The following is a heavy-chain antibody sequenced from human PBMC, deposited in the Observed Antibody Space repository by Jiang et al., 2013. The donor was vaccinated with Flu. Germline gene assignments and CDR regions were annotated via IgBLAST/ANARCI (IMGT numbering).Heavy chain of an antibody. V-gene: IGHV4-39*07. CDR3: ARAEKYSGFELPYFVY. J-gene: IGHJ4*02. D-gene: IGHD5-12*01. Sequence: SPGLVKPSETLSLTCTVSGGSITSDDYYWVWICQPPGKGLEWIGSIYFSGGTYYNPSLKSRVTLLVDTSKNHFSLKLRFVTAADTAVYYCARAEKYSGFELPYFVYWGQGILVTVSS. CDR1: GGSITSDDYY. CDR2: IYFSGGT.